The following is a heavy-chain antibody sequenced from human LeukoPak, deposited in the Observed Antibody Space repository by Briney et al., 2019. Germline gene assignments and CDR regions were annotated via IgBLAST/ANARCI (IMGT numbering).Heavy chain of an antibody. Sequence: GGSLRLSCVASGFTFSDYWMAWVRQAPGKGPEWVANIKQDGIEKHYVDSVKGRFTISRDNAGNSLYLQMNSLRAEDTAVYYCARGVGGSLDYWGQGTLVTVSS. CDR2: IKQDGIEK. V-gene: IGHV3-7*01. J-gene: IGHJ4*02. D-gene: IGHD2-15*01. CDR1: GFTFSDYW. CDR3: ARGVGGSLDY.